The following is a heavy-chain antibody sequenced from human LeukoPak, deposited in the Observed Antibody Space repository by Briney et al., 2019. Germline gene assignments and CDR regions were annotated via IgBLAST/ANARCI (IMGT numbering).Heavy chain of an antibody. CDR2: ISISGENT. CDR3: ARLISTSSSRFSDY. Sequence: PGGSLRLSCAASGFTFSSYAMSWVRQAPGKGLEWVSAISISGENTYYADSVKGRFTISRDTSRNTLYLQVHSLRAEDTAVYYCARLISTSSSRFSDYWGQGTLVTVSS. V-gene: IGHV3-23*01. J-gene: IGHJ4*02. CDR1: GFTFSSYA. D-gene: IGHD6-6*01.